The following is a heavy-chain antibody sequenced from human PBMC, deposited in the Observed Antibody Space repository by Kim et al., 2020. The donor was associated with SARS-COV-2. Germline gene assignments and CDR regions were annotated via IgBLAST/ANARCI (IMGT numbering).Heavy chain of an antibody. Sequence: ADSVKGRFTISRDNAKNSLYLQMNSLRAEDTAVYYCARDQGYGYGFYFDYWGQGTLVTVSS. J-gene: IGHJ4*02. D-gene: IGHD5-18*01. CDR3: ARDQGYGYGFYFDY. V-gene: IGHV3-11*01.